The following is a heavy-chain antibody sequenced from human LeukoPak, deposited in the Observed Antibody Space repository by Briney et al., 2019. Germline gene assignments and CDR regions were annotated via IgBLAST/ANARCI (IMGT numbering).Heavy chain of an antibody. J-gene: IGHJ6*03. V-gene: IGHV3-30*03. CDR1: GFTFSTYG. D-gene: IGHD4-11*01. CDR2: ISYDGSNK. CDR3: ARERNDYLDYYYMDV. Sequence: PGGSLRLSCAASGFTFSTYGMHWVRQAPGKGLEWVAVISYDGSNKYYADSVKGRFTISRDNAKNTLYLQMNSLRAEDTAVYYCARERNDYLDYYYMDVWGKGTTVTVSS.